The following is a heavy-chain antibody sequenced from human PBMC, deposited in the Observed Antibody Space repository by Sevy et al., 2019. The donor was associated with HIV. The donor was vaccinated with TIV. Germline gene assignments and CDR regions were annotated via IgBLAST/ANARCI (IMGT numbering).Heavy chain of an antibody. J-gene: IGHJ6*02. CDR3: EREAVDVRTGPVDYDYGMDV. CDR1: GFSLSNYW. D-gene: IGHD3-9*01. V-gene: IGHV3-74*01. Sequence: GGSLRLSCAASGFSLSNYWVHWVRQVPGKGLVWVSRINGDGSNTIYADSVKGRFTISRDNAKNNVYLLMKSLRAEDTAFYYCEREAVDVRTGPVDYDYGMDVWGQGPTVTVSS. CDR2: INGDGSNT.